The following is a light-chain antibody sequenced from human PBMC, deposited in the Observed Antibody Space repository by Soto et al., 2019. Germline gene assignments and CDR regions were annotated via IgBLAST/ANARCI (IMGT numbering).Light chain of an antibody. J-gene: IGLJ2*01. CDR3: ETWASHTQV. V-gene: IGLV4-60*03. CDR1: SGHSSYI. Sequence: QSVLTQSSSASASLGSSVKLTCTLSSGHSSYIIAWHQQQPGKAPRYLMKFEGSGSYNKGSGVPDRFSGSSSGADRYLTISNLQSEDGADYYCETWASHTQVFGGGTKLTVL. CDR2: FEGSGSY.